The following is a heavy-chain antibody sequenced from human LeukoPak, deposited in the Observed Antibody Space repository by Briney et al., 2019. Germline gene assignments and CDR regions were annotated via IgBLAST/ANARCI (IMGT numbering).Heavy chain of an antibody. CDR2: ICWNSGSI. J-gene: IGHJ5*02. CDR1: GFTFDDYA. CDR3: AKGTPELQGWFDP. V-gene: IGHV3-9*01. D-gene: IGHD1-7*01. Sequence: GGSLRLSCAASGFTFDDYAMHWVRQAPGKGLEWVSGICWNSGSIGYADSVKGRFTISRDNAKNSLYLQMNSLRAEDTAFYYCAKGTPELQGWFDPWGQGTLVTVSS.